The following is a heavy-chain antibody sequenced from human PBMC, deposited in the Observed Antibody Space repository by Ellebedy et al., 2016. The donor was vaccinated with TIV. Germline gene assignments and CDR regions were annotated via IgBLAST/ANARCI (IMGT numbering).Heavy chain of an antibody. CDR3: ARGDNYYYDRNCYYYSY. CDR1: GYTFTSYF. CDR2: INPTSGSS. D-gene: IGHD3-22*01. V-gene: IGHV1-46*01. Sequence: ASVKVSCKASGYTFTSYFLYWVRQAPGQGLEWMGIINPTSGSSNYAQKFQGRVTVTRNTSTSTVYMELSSLRSEDTAVYYCARGDNYYYDRNCYYYSYWGQGTLVTVSS. J-gene: IGHJ4*02.